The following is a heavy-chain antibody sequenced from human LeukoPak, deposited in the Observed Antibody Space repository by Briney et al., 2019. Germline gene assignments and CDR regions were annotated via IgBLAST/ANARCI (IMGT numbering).Heavy chain of an antibody. Sequence: ASVKVSCKASGGTFSSYAISWVRQAPGQGLEWMGRIIPILGIANYAQKFQGRVTITADKSTSTAYMELSSLRSEDTAFYYCARHIIYSKKPSFDHWGQGTLVTVSS. CDR2: IIPILGIA. D-gene: IGHD4-11*01. CDR3: ARHIIYSKKPSFDH. V-gene: IGHV1-69*04. CDR1: GGTFSSYA. J-gene: IGHJ4*02.